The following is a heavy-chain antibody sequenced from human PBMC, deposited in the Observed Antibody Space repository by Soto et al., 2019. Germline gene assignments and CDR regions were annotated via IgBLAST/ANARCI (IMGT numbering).Heavy chain of an antibody. CDR1: GDSIISSDFY. D-gene: IGHD3-3*02. CDR3: ARHSLALRKNNWFDP. CDR2: IFYLGSS. Sequence: ASETLSLTCTVSGDSIISSDFYWGWVRQPPGKGLEWNGSIFYLGSSYYNPSLKSRVTMSVDTSKNQFSLRLRSVTAADTALYFCARHSLALRKNNWFDPWGQGIMVTVSS. V-gene: IGHV4-39*01. J-gene: IGHJ5*02.